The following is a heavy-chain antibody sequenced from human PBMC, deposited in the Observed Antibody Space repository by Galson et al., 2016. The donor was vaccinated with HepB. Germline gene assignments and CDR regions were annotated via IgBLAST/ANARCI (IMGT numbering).Heavy chain of an antibody. D-gene: IGHD3-3*01. CDR2: IYPGDFDT. V-gene: IGHV5-51*01. CDR1: GYTFGSYW. Sequence: QSGAEVKNPGESLKISCRGSGYTFGSYWIGWVRQMPGKGLEWMGIIYPGDFDTRYSPSFQGQVTISGDNSISTAYLQWSSLKASDTARYYCARSLTGSYDFCGAIYNYYAIDVWGQGTTVTVSS. J-gene: IGHJ6*02. CDR3: ARSLTGSYDFCGAIYNYYAIDV.